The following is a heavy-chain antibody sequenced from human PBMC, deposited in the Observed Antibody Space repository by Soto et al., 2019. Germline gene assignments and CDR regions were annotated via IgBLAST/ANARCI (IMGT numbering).Heavy chain of an antibody. CDR3: ARDDGSGGPFDY. CDR1: GFTVSDNY. D-gene: IGHD3-10*01. V-gene: IGHV3-53*04. CDR2: IHSGGAT. Sequence: EVQLVESGGGLVQPGGSLRLSCAVSGFTVSDNYMSWVRQPPGKGLEWVSVIHSGGATYYADSVKGRFTISRHNSKNTVSFHMNSLRTEDTAVYYCARDDGSGGPFDYWGQGTLVTVSS. J-gene: IGHJ4*02.